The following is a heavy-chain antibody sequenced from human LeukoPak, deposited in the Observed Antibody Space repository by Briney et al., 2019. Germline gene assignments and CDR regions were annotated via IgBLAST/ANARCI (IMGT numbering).Heavy chain of an antibody. D-gene: IGHD3-10*01. J-gene: IGHJ4*02. CDR2: INHSRAT. V-gene: IGHV4-34*01. CDR3: ARGYFDYYGSGSYYNLIDY. CDR1: GGSFTGYY. Sequence: PSETLSLTCAVSGGSFTGYYWSWIRQPPGKGLEWIGEINHSRATNYNPSLKSRVTISVVTSKKEFSLKLKSVTAADTAIYYCARGYFDYYGSGSYYNLIDYWGQGILVTVSS.